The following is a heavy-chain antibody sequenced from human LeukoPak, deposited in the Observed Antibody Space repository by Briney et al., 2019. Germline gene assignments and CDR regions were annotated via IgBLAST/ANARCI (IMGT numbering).Heavy chain of an antibody. CDR1: GFTYSSYS. J-gene: IGHJ4*02. Sequence: GGSLRLSCAASGFTYSSYSMNWVRQAPGKGLEWVSSISSSSSYIYYADSVKGRFTISRDNAKNSLYLQMNSLRAEDTVVYYCARDDDSSDFDYWGQGTLVTVSS. V-gene: IGHV3-21*01. CDR2: ISSSSSYI. D-gene: IGHD6-19*01. CDR3: ARDDDSSDFDY.